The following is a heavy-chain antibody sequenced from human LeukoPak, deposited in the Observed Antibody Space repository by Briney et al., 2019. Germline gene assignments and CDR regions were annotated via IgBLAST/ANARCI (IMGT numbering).Heavy chain of an antibody. CDR3: ARYVDQTYYYYYMDV. CDR1: GFTLSRYW. J-gene: IGHJ6*03. V-gene: IGHV3-7*01. D-gene: IGHD2-2*01. CDR2: IKQDGSEK. Sequence: PGGSLRLSCAASGFTLSRYWMSWVRQAPGKGLEWVANIKQDGSEKYYVDSVKGRFTISRDNAKNSLSLQMSSLRAEDTAVYYCARYVDQTYYYYYMDVWGKGTTVTVSS.